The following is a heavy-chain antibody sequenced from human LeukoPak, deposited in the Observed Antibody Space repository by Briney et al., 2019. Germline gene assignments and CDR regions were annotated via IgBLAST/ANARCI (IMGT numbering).Heavy chain of an antibody. Sequence: GGSLRLSCAASGFTFSSYWMSWVRQAPGKGLEWVANIKQDGSEKYYVDSVKGRFTISRDNAKNSLYLQMNSLRAEDTAVYYCARERVGYDSSGYYYHDAFDIWGQGTMLTVSS. D-gene: IGHD3-22*01. V-gene: IGHV3-7*01. CDR3: ARERVGYDSSGYYYHDAFDI. J-gene: IGHJ3*02. CDR1: GFTFSSYW. CDR2: IKQDGSEK.